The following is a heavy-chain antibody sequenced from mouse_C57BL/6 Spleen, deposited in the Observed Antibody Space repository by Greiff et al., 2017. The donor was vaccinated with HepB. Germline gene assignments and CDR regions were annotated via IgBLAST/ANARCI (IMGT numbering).Heavy chain of an antibody. CDR3: ANLITTVVATRGYAMDY. CDR2: INPNNGGT. CDR1: GYTFTDYY. V-gene: IGHV1-26*01. J-gene: IGHJ4*01. D-gene: IGHD1-1*01. Sequence: VQLQQSGPELVKPGASVKISCKASGYTFTDYYMNWVKQSHGKSLEWIGDINPNNGGTSYNQKFKGKATLTVDKSSSTAYMELRSLTSEDSAVYYCANLITTVVATRGYAMDYWGQGTSVTVSS.